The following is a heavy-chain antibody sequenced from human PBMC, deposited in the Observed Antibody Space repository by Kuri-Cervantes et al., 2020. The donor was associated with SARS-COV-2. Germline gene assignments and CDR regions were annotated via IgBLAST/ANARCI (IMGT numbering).Heavy chain of an antibody. CDR1: GYTFTSYD. D-gene: IGHD6-6*01. CDR2: IIPIFGTA. Sequence: SAKVSCKAAGYTFTSYDSSWLRQAPGQGLEWMGGIIPIFGTANYAQKFQGRVTITTDESTSTAYMELSSLRSEDTAVYNCARGYSSSSASNFDYWGQGTLVTVSS. J-gene: IGHJ4*02. CDR3: ARGYSSSSASNFDY. V-gene: IGHV1-69*05.